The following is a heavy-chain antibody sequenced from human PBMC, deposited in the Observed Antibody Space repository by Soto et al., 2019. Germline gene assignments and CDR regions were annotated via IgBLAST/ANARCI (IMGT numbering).Heavy chain of an antibody. Sequence: QLQLVQSGAEVKKPGSSMKVSCKASGGTFNSYDINWVRQAPGQGLEWMGGIIPIVETPKYAQKFQGRVTRTADESTNTVYMELRSLRSEDTAMYYCARLSRPNYYDTSGFFKDNWFDPWGQGTLVTVSS. J-gene: IGHJ5*02. CDR1: GGTFNSYD. CDR3: ARLSRPNYYDTSGFFKDNWFDP. D-gene: IGHD3-22*01. CDR2: IIPIVETP. V-gene: IGHV1-69*01.